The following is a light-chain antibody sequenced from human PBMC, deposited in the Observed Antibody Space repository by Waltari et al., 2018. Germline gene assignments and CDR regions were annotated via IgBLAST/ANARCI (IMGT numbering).Light chain of an antibody. CDR1: SSDVGNYNL. J-gene: IGLJ3*02. V-gene: IGLV2-23*01. CDR2: DDH. CDR3: CSYAGSYTWV. Sequence: QSALTQPASVSGSPGQSITISCTGTSSDVGNYNLVSWYQQYPGKAPKVMIYDDHRRPSGVSGRFSGSKLGNTASLTISGVQAEDEADYYCCSYAGSYTWVFGGGTKLTVL.